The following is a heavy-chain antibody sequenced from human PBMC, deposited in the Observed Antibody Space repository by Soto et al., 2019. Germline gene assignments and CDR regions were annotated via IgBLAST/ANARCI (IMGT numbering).Heavy chain of an antibody. CDR2: IYHSGTT. CDR3: ARRGDGSGGLDY. J-gene: IGHJ4*02. V-gene: IGHV4-4*03. D-gene: IGHD3-10*01. CDR1: GDSISSSIW. Sequence: QVQLQESGPGLVKPPGTLSLTCAVSGDSISSSIWWSWVRLPPGKGLEWIGEIYHSGTTNYNPSLKSRANISVDKSKNQFSLKMSSVAAADTAVYYCARRGDGSGGLDYWGQGTLVTVFS.